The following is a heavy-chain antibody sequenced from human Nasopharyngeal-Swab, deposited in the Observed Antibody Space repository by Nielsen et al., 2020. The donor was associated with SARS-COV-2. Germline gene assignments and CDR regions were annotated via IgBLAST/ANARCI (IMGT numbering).Heavy chain of an antibody. J-gene: IGHJ5*02. CDR1: GGSISSYY. Sequence: SETLSLTCTVSGGSISSYYWSWIRQPAGKGLEWIGRIYTSGSTNYNPPLKSRVTMSVDTSKSQFSLKVSSVTAADTAVYYCARESAVSARRRWIDPRGQGTLVTVSS. CDR3: ARESAVSARRRWIDP. D-gene: IGHD6-6*01. V-gene: IGHV4-4*07. CDR2: IYTSGST.